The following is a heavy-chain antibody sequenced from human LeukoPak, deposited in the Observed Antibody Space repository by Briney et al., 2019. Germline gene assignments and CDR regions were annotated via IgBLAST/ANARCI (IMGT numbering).Heavy chain of an antibody. Sequence: ASVKVSCKASGYTFTGYYMHWVRQAPGQGLEWMGWINPNSGGTNYAQKFQGRVTMTRDTSTSTVYMELSSLRSEDTAAYYCAREVDAAMGPRDAFDIWGQGTMVTVSS. CDR2: INPNSGGT. D-gene: IGHD5-18*01. CDR1: GYTFTGYY. V-gene: IGHV1-2*02. CDR3: AREVDAAMGPRDAFDI. J-gene: IGHJ3*02.